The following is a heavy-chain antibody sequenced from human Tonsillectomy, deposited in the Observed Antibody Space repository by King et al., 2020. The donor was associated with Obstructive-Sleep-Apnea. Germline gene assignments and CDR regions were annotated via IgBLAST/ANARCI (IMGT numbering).Heavy chain of an antibody. D-gene: IGHD6-13*01. CDR1: GGTFSSYG. CDR2: LIPILGIT. Sequence: VQLVESGAEVKKPGSSVKVTCKASGGTFSSYGISWVRQAPGQGLEWMGGLIPILGITNFAQKFQGRVTITADKSSRTANMELSSLRFEDTAVYYCARLERYSSTWNGGWFDPWGQGTLVTVSS. CDR3: ARLERYSSTWNGGWFDP. J-gene: IGHJ5*02. V-gene: IGHV1-69*10.